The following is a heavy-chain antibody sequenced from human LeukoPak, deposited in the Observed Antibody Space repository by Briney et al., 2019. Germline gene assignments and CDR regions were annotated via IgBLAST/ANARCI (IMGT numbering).Heavy chain of an antibody. J-gene: IGHJ6*02. CDR2: ISSSGSTI. D-gene: IGHD3-10*01. Sequence: GGSLRLSCAASGFTFSSYEMNWVRQAPGKGLEWVSYISSSGSTIYYADSVKGRFTISRDNAKNSLYLQMNSLRAEDTAVYYCARGYYYGSGSYTVYYYYGMDVWGQGITVTVSS. CDR3: ARGYYYGSGSYTVYYYYGMDV. CDR1: GFTFSSYE. V-gene: IGHV3-48*03.